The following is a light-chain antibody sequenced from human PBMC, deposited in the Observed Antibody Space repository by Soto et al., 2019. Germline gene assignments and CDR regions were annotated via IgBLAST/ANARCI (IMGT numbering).Light chain of an antibody. Sequence: DIVMTQSPDSLTVSLGERATINCKSSQSVLHSSNNKNYLAWYQQKPGQPPKLLIYWASTRESGVSDRFSGSGSGTDFTLTISSLQAEDVALYYCQQYYSIPPWTFGRGTKVEIK. CDR3: QQYYSIPPWT. CDR2: WAS. J-gene: IGKJ1*01. CDR1: QSVLHSSNNKNY. V-gene: IGKV4-1*01.